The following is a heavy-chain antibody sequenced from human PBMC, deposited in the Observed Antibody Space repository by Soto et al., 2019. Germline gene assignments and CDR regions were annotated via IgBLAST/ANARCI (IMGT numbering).Heavy chain of an antibody. Sequence: ASVKVSCKASGYTFTSYGISWVRQAPGQGLEWMGWISAYNGNTNYAQKLQGRVTMTTDTSTSTAYMELRSLRSDDTAVYYCARDSSYYDSSGYYYCVGAFDIWGQGTMVTVSS. V-gene: IGHV1-18*01. CDR1: GYTFTSYG. D-gene: IGHD3-22*01. J-gene: IGHJ3*02. CDR2: ISAYNGNT. CDR3: ARDSSYYDSSGYYYCVGAFDI.